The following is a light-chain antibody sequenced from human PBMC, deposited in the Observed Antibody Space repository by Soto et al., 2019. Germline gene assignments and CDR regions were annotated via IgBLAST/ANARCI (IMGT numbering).Light chain of an antibody. CDR1: SSDVGLYDY. Sequence: SVLTQPASVSGSPGQSITISCTGTSSDVGLYDYVSWYQQHPGKAPQLMIYAVSNRPSGVSNRFSASKSGNTASLLISGLQAEDEADYYCSSYTSDSSYVFGSGTKVTVL. V-gene: IGLV2-14*01. CDR2: AVS. J-gene: IGLJ1*01. CDR3: SSYTSDSSYV.